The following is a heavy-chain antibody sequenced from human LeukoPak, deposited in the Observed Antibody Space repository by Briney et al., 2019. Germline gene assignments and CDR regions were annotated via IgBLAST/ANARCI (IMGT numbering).Heavy chain of an antibody. CDR3: ARKSYYDSYQHAFDI. V-gene: IGHV5-51*01. D-gene: IGHD3-22*01. CDR1: GYLFSTSW. Sequence: HGESLKISCKRSGYLFSTSWIAWVRQMPGKGLEWMGIVYPGDSSARYSPSFQGQVTMSADTSINTAYLQWSSLKASDTAIYYCARKSYYDSYQHAFDIWGQGTMVTVSS. CDR2: VYPGDSSA. J-gene: IGHJ3*02.